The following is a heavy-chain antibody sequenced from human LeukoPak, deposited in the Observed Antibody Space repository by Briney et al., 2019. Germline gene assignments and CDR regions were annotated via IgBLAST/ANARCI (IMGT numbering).Heavy chain of an antibody. CDR1: GFTYSDYW. CDR2: ISKDGSEK. J-gene: IGHJ5*02. V-gene: IGHV3-7*01. D-gene: IGHD2-21*01. CDR3: VRDATRGGDLDH. Sequence: GGSLRLSCAASGFTYSDYWMMWVRQTPGKGREWGAQISKDGSEKYYVDSVRGRFTISRDNAKNSLELQMNTLRVEDTAVYFCVRDATRGGDLDHWGQGTLVTVSS.